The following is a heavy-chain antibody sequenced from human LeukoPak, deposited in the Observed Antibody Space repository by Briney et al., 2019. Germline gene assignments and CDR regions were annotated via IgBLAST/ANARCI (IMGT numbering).Heavy chain of an antibody. CDR3: ARDRSDILAGYNDAFDI. Sequence: GGSLRLSCEASRFTFSNYWMSWVRQAPGRGLEWLATLKLNGSGKYYVDSVKGRFTISRDNSKRSLFLQMNSLRAEDTAVYYCARDRSDILAGYNDAFDIWGQGTMVTVSS. J-gene: IGHJ3*02. D-gene: IGHD3-9*01. V-gene: IGHV3-7*03. CDR2: LKLNGSGK. CDR1: RFTFSNYW.